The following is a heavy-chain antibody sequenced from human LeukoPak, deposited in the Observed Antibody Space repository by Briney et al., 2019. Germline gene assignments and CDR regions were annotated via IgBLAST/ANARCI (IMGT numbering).Heavy chain of an antibody. D-gene: IGHD3-10*01. CDR1: GGSISSGGYY. V-gene: IGHV4-31*03. CDR3: ARTYYYGSGSNDY. CDR2: IYYSGST. J-gene: IGHJ4*02. Sequence: SSETLSLTCTVSGGSISSGGYYWSWIRQHPGKGLEWIGYIYYSGSTYYNPSLKSRVTISVDTSKNQFSLKLSSVTAADTAVYYCARTYYYGSGSNDYWGQGTLVTVSS.